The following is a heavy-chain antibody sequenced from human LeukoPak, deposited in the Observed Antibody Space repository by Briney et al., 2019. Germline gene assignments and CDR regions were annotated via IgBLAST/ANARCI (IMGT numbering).Heavy chain of an antibody. J-gene: IGHJ5*02. D-gene: IGHD3-10*01. V-gene: IGHV4-59*01. Sequence: SETLSLTCTVSGGSLSNYYWSWIRQYPGQGLEWIGYIYYSGSTTYNPSLKSRVTISVDMSKNQFSLKLTSVTAADTAVYYCARAGGNRFDPWGQGILVTVSS. CDR2: IYYSGST. CDR1: GGSLSNYY. CDR3: ARAGGNRFDP.